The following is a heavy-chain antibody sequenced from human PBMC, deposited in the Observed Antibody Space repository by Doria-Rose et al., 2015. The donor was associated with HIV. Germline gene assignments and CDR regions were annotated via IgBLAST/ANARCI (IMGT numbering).Heavy chain of an antibody. V-gene: IGHV4-38-2*02. D-gene: IGHD1-7*01. CDR3: RLEELQRTVRGAFDI. CDR2: IYHSGST. CDR1: GYSISSAYY. Sequence: QAQLQESGPGLVKPSETLSLTCTVSGYSISSAYYWGRIRQPPGKGLEWIGNIYHSGSTYYNPSLKSRVTISLDTSKSQFSRRLSSVSAADTAVYYGRLEELQRTVRGAFDIGGQGTRVTVSS. J-gene: IGHJ3*02.